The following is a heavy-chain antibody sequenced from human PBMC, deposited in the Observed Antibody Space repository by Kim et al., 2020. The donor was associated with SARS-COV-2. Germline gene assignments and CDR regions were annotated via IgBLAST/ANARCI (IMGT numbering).Heavy chain of an antibody. CDR2: ISSNGGST. J-gene: IGHJ4*02. V-gene: IGHV3-64D*09. D-gene: IGHD6-6*01. CDR1: GFTFSSYA. CDR3: VKEGLGLYSSSSIKAGFDY. Sequence: GGSLRLSCSASGFTFSSYAMHWVRQAPGKGLEYVSAISSNGGSTYYADSVKGRFTISRDNSKNTLYLQMSSLRAEDTAVYYCVKEGLGLYSSSSIKAGFDYWGQGTLVTVSS.